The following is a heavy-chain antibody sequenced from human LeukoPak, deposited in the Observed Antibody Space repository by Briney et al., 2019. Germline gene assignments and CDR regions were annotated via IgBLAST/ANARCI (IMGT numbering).Heavy chain of an antibody. V-gene: IGHV4-34*01. D-gene: IGHD6-13*01. CDR3: ARVYSSSHDAFDI. CDR2: INHSGST. Sequence: PSETLSLTCAVYGGSFSGYYWSWIRQPPGKGLEWIGEINHSGSTNYNPSLKSRVTMSVDTSKNQFPLKLSSVTAADTAVYYCARVYSSSHDAFDIWGQGTMVTVSS. J-gene: IGHJ3*02. CDR1: GGSFSGYY.